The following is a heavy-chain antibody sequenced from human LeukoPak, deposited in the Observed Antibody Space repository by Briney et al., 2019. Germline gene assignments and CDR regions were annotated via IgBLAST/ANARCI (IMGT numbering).Heavy chain of an antibody. V-gene: IGHV3-23*01. Sequence: PGGSLRLSCAASGLTFTNHAMTWVRQAPGKGLEWVSTISDSGGATYYVDSVKGRFTISRDNPKNTVYLQMNSLRVEDTAVYYCARGAKLLWFDPWGQGTLVSVSS. CDR2: ISDSGGAT. CDR1: GLTFTNHA. J-gene: IGHJ5*02. D-gene: IGHD4-23*01. CDR3: ARGAKLLWFDP.